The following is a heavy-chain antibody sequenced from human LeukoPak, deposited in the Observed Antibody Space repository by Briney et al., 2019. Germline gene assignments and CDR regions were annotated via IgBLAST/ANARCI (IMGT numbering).Heavy chain of an antibody. V-gene: IGHV3-23*01. CDR2: ISGSGGNT. Sequence: GGSLRLSCEASGFTFSNYAMNWVRQAPGKGLEWVSSISGSGGNTYYAASVKGRFTISGDNSKNTLSLQMNSLRAEDTAVYYCAKDHDYYASGPIWGQGTMVTVSS. J-gene: IGHJ3*02. CDR1: GFTFSNYA. CDR3: AKDHDYYASGPI. D-gene: IGHD3-10*01.